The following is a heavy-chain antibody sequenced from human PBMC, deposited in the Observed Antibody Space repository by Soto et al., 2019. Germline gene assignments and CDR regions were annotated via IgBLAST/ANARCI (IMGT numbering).Heavy chain of an antibody. V-gene: IGHV3-21*01. Sequence: GGSLRLSCAASGFTFSSYSMNWVRQAPGKGLEWVSSISSSSSYIYYADSVKGRFTISRDNAKNSLYLQMNSLRAEGTAVYYCARLSLSSGYYHHDAFDIWGHGPMVTV. D-gene: IGHD3-22*01. J-gene: IGHJ3*02. CDR2: ISSSSSYI. CDR3: ARLSLSSGYYHHDAFDI. CDR1: GFTFSSYS.